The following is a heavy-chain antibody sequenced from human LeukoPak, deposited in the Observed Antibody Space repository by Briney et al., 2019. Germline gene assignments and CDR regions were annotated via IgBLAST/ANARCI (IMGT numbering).Heavy chain of an antibody. V-gene: IGHV3-9*01. CDR3: AKGFSLGFGELPDY. D-gene: IGHD3-10*01. Sequence: PGGSLRLSCAASGFTFDDYAMHWVRQAPGKGLEWVSGISWNSGSIGYADSVKGRFTISRDNAKNSLYLQMNSLRAEDTALYYCAKGFSLGFGELPDYWGQGTLVTVSS. CDR1: GFTFDDYA. J-gene: IGHJ4*02. CDR2: ISWNSGSI.